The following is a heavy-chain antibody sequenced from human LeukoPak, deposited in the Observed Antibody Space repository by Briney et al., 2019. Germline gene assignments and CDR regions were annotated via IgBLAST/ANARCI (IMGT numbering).Heavy chain of an antibody. CDR1: GYTFTGYY. CDR2: INPNSGGT. D-gene: IGHD6-13*01. V-gene: IGHV1-2*02. J-gene: IGHJ5*02. Sequence: ASVKVSCKASGYTFTGYYIHWVRQAPGQGLEWMGWINPNSGGTNYAQKFQGRVTMTRDTSISTAYMELSRLRSDDTAVYYCARAEYSSSWYDNNWFDPWGQGTLVTVSS. CDR3: ARAEYSSSWYDNNWFDP.